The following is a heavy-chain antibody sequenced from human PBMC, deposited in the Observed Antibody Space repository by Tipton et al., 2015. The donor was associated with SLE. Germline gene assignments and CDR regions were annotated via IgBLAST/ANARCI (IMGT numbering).Heavy chain of an antibody. D-gene: IGHD1-14*01. CDR2: ISYSGYT. V-gene: IGHV4-61*01. CDR3: ARDRRRTETYYYGVDV. CDR1: GDSISSTTSS. J-gene: IGHJ6*02. Sequence: TLSLTCTVSGDSISSTTSSWVWIRQPPGKGLEWIGYISYSGYTNYNPSLKSRLTILLDTSKNQFSLRLRSVTAADTAVYYCARDRRRTETYYYGVDVWGRGTTVTVSS.